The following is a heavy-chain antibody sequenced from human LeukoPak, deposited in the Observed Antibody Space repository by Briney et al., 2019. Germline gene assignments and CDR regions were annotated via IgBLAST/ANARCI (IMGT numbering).Heavy chain of an antibody. CDR2: IYYSGST. J-gene: IGHJ6*02. CDR3: ARGPTATYYYYYGMDV. CDR1: GGSISSYY. Sequence: SETLSLTCTVSGGSISSYYWSWIRQPPGKGLEWIGYIYYSGSTNYNPSLKSRVTISVDTSKNQFSLKLSSVTAADTAVYYCARGPTATYYYYYGMDVWGQGTTVTVSS. D-gene: IGHD2-15*01. V-gene: IGHV4-59*12.